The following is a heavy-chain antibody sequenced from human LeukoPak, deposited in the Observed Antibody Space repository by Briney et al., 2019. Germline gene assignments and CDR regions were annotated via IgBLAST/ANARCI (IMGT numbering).Heavy chain of an antibody. D-gene: IGHD2-2*01. CDR3: ARASKWVPAARNWFDP. CDR1: GGSFSGYY. V-gene: IGHV4-34*01. Sequence: SETLSLTCAVYGGSFSGYYWSWIRQPPGKGLEWIGEINHSGGTNYNPSLKSRVTISVDTSKNQFSLKLSSVTAADTAVYYCARASKWVPAARNWFDPWGQGTLVTVSS. J-gene: IGHJ5*02. CDR2: INHSGGT.